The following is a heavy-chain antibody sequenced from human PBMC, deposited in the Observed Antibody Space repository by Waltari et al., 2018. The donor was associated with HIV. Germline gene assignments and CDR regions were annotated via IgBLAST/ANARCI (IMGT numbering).Heavy chain of an antibody. CDR1: GGSFNSYH. Sequence: QVQLQESGPGLVKPSETLSLTCTVSGGSFNSYHWSWIRQPPGKGLEWIGYIYYTGRTNCNPSLKCRVTISVDTSKNQFSLRLRSVTAADTAVYYCARGLFGVGSNWFDPWGQGILVTVSS. CDR2: IYYTGRT. D-gene: IGHD3-3*01. J-gene: IGHJ5*02. V-gene: IGHV4-59*12. CDR3: ARGLFGVGSNWFDP.